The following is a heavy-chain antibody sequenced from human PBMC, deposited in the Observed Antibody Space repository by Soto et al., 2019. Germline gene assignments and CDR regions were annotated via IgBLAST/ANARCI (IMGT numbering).Heavy chain of an antibody. Sequence: EVQLLESGGGLVQPGGSLRLSCAASGFSFSSYAMRWVRQTPGKGLEWVSTISGGGDYTYYADSVKGRFNISRDNSKNTLYLQMYSLRADDTAVYYCAKERYYDYVWETYYHYGMDVWGQGTAVTVSS. D-gene: IGHD3-16*01. CDR1: GFSFSSYA. V-gene: IGHV3-23*01. CDR2: ISGGGDYT. J-gene: IGHJ6*02. CDR3: AKERYYDYVWETYYHYGMDV.